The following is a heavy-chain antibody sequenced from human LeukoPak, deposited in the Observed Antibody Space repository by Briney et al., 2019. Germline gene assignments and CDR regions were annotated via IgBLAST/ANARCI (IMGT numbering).Heavy chain of an antibody. CDR2: ISGSGGST. D-gene: IGHD6-13*01. V-gene: IGHV3-23*01. Sequence: GGSLRLSCAASGFTFSSYAMSWVRQAPGKGLEWVSAISGSGGSTYYADSVKGRFTISRDNSKNTLYLQMNSLRAEDTAVYYCAKGRLTIAAAGTGYYYYGMDVWGQGTTVTVSS. J-gene: IGHJ6*02. CDR1: GFTFSSYA. CDR3: AKGRLTIAAAGTGYYYYGMDV.